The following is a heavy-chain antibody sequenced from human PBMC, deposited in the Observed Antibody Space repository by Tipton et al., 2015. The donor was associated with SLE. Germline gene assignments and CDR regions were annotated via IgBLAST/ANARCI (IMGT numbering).Heavy chain of an antibody. V-gene: IGHV3-7*01. CDR2: IRQDGYEK. D-gene: IGHD7-27*01. J-gene: IGHJ4*02. Sequence: GSLRLSCVASGFTFSNYWVSWIRQAPGKGLEWLTNIRQDGYEKHYVDSVKGRFTVSRDNAKNSLYLQMNSLRVEDTAIYYCARDPTPNRGWDFDYWGQGTLVTVSS. CDR3: ARDPTPNRGWDFDY. CDR1: GFTFSNYW.